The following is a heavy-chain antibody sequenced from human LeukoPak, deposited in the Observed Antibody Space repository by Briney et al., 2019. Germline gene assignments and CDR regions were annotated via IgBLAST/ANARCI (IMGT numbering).Heavy chain of an antibody. CDR3: ARGLYDYIWGSYRYTRTIPFDY. Sequence: PSETLSLTCAVYGGSFSGYYWSWIRQPPGKGLEWIGEINHSGSTNYNPSLKSRVTISVDTSKNQFSLKLSSVTAADTAVYYCARGLYDYIWGSYRYTRTIPFDYWGQGTLVTVSS. D-gene: IGHD3-16*02. V-gene: IGHV4-34*01. CDR2: INHSGST. J-gene: IGHJ4*02. CDR1: GGSFSGYY.